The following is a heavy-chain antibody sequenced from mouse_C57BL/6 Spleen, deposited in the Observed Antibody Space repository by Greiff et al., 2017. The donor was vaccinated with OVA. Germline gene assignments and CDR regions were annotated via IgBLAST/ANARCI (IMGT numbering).Heavy chain of an antibody. CDR1: GFSLTSYA. D-gene: IGHD2-3*01. Sequence: QVQLQQSGPGLVAPSQSLSITCTVSGFSLTSYAISWVRQPPGKGLEWLGVIWPGGGTNYNSALKSRLSISTDNSKSQVFLKMNSLQTDDTARYYCARNYDDYVYFDYWGQGTTLTVSS. V-gene: IGHV2-9-1*01. CDR3: ARNYDDYVYFDY. CDR2: IWPGGGT. J-gene: IGHJ2*01.